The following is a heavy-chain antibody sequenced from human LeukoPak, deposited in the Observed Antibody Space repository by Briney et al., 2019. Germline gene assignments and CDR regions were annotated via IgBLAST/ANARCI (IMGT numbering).Heavy chain of an antibody. J-gene: IGHJ6*02. CDR2: IKQDGSEK. CDR3: ARVGGSGWFTYYYYGMDV. CDR1: GFTSSSYW. V-gene: IGHV3-7*01. D-gene: IGHD6-19*01. Sequence: GGSLRLSCAASGFTSSSYWMSWVRQAPGKGLESVSNIKQDGSEKYYVDSVKGRFTISRDNAKNSLYLQMNSLRAEDTAVYYCARVGGSGWFTYYYYGMDVWGQGTTVTVSS.